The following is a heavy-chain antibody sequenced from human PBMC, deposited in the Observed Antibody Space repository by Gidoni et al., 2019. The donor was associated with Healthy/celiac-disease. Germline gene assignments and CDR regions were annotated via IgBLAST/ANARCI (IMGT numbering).Heavy chain of an antibody. V-gene: IGHV4-34*01. CDR3: ARVLIGYCSSTSCPGYYGMDV. CDR1: GRSFSGYY. CDR2: INHSGST. D-gene: IGHD2-2*01. Sequence: QVQLQQWGAGLLKPSETLSLTCAVYGRSFSGYYWRWIRQPPGKGLDWIVEINHSGSTNYNPSLKSRVTISVDTSKNQFSLKLSSVTAADTAVYYCARVLIGYCSSTSCPGYYGMDVWGQGTTVTVSS. J-gene: IGHJ6*02.